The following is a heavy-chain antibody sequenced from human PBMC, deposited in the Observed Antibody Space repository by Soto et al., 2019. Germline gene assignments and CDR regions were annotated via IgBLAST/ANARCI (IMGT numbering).Heavy chain of an antibody. J-gene: IGHJ4*02. CDR1: GFTLSNHA. Sequence: ASGFTLSNHALNWVRPAPGRGLGWVAAISGSGGTTYYAVSVKGRFTNTRHNSKNTLFLQMNRLRDEDAAVYYCAKSPKVSSTSLDYWGQGSLVTVS. D-gene: IGHD2-2*01. CDR2: ISGSGGTT. CDR3: AKSPKVSSTSLDY. V-gene: IGHV3-23*01.